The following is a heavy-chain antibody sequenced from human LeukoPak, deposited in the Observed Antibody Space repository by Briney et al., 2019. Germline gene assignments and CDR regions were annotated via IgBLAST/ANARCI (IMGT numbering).Heavy chain of an antibody. D-gene: IGHD3-22*01. V-gene: IGHV3-7*01. CDR3: ARGRFSYDNTGYSSFYY. CDR2: IDQDGSEE. CDR1: GFTFSNAW. Sequence: PGGSLRLSCAASGFTFSNAWMSWVRQAPGRGLEWVANIDQDGSEEHYVDSVKGRFTISRDNARNSLYLQMNSLRAEDTAVYYCARGRFSYDNTGYSSFYYWGQGTLVTVSS. J-gene: IGHJ4*02.